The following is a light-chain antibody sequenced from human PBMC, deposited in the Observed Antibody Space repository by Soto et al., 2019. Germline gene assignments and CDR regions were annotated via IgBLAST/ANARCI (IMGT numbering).Light chain of an antibody. CDR1: DDISNF. Sequence: DIQMTQLPSSLSASVGDRVTITCQASDDISNFLTWYQQKPGKAPKVLISEASNLETGVPSRFSCSGSGTHFTLTISSLQPDDIATYYCQQYEDLPRTFGQGTRLEIK. CDR2: EAS. V-gene: IGKV1-33*01. CDR3: QQYEDLPRT. J-gene: IGKJ5*01.